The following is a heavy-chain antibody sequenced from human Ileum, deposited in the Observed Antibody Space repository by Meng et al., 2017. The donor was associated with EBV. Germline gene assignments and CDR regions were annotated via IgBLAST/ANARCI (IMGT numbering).Heavy chain of an antibody. J-gene: IGHJ5*02. Sequence: QVPLLESGPVLVKTPENLALTCTVSGCSLRSSYWKWVRQSPGKGLEWIGRISHSGSTNYNPSLQSRVTISVDTSKNQVSLKLSSVTPADTAVYYCAMRKVEMRAITPDNWLDPWGQGTLVTVSS. D-gene: IGHD5-24*01. CDR1: GCSLRSSY. CDR2: ISHSGST. CDR3: AMRKVEMRAITPDNWLDP. V-gene: IGHV4-59*01.